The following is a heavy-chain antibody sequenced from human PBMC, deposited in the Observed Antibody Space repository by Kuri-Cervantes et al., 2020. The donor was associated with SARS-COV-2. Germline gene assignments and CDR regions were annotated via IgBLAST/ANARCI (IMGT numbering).Heavy chain of an antibody. V-gene: IGHV3-48*03. Sequence: GESLKISCAASGFTFSDYEMNWVRQAPGKGLEWVSYISISGSTIYYADSVKGRFTISSDNAKNSLYLQMNSLRAEDTAVYYCARDKSGSWYRVGYYMDVWGKGTTVTVSS. D-gene: IGHD6-13*01. CDR2: ISISGSTI. CDR1: GFTFSDYE. CDR3: ARDKSGSWYRVGYYMDV. J-gene: IGHJ6*03.